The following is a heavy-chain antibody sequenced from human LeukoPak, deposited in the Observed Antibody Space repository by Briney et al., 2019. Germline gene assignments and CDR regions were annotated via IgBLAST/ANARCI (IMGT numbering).Heavy chain of an antibody. CDR3: ARAEQYQLLLH. D-gene: IGHD2-2*01. Sequence: ASVKVSCKASGYTFTSYGITWVRQAPGQGLEWMGWISAYNGNTNYAQKLQGRVTMTTDTSTSTAYLDLRSLRSDDTAVYYCARAEQYQLLLHWGQGTLVTLSS. J-gene: IGHJ4*02. V-gene: IGHV1-18*01. CDR1: GYTFTSYG. CDR2: ISAYNGNT.